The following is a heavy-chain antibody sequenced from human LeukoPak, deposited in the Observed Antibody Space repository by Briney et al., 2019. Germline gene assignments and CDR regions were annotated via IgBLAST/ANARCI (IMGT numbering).Heavy chain of an antibody. V-gene: IGHV4-4*09. CDR2: THPSGNS. J-gene: IGHJ5*02. Sequence: SETLSLTCTVSGGSNNSYYWSWIRQPPGKGLNWIGYTHPSGNSNYSPSLKSRVTISIDTSRNQFSLKLSSVTAADTAVYYCARKAPKKGWFDPWGQGTLVTVSS. CDR1: GGSNNSYY. CDR3: ARKAPKKGWFDP.